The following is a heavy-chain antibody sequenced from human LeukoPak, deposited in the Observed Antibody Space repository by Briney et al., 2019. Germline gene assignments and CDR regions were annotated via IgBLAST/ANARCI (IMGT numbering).Heavy chain of an antibody. J-gene: IGHJ4*02. Sequence: GASVKVSCKASGYTFTTYGISWVRQAPGQGLEWMGWISPYNGDTNYAQKLQGRITMTTDASTSTAYMELRSLRSDDTAVYYCSRDTDNYDGSGYLFDYWGQGTLVTVSS. CDR3: SRDTDNYDGSGYLFDY. D-gene: IGHD3-22*01. CDR1: GYTFTTYG. V-gene: IGHV1-18*01. CDR2: ISPYNGDT.